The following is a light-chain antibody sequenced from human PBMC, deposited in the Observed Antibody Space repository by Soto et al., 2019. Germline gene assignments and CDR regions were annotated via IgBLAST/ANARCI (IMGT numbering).Light chain of an antibody. Sequence: EIVLTQSPGTLSLSPGERATLSCRASQSVSSSYLAWYQQKPGKAPRLLIYGASSRSTGIPDRLSGSGSGTDFTITISRLEPEDFAVYYCQQYGSSPPRLIFGGGTKVEIK. J-gene: IGKJ4*01. CDR3: QQYGSSPPRLI. CDR1: QSVSSSY. CDR2: GAS. V-gene: IGKV3-20*01.